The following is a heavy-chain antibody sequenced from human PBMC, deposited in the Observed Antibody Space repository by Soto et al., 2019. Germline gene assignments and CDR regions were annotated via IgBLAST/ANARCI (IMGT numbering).Heavy chain of an antibody. Sequence: GESLKISCKGSGYSFATHWIGWVRQMPGKGLEWMGIIYPGDSDTRYSPSFQGQVTISADKSISTTYLQWSRLKASDTAMYYCAVSGGGDCSGSGCYCIEHWGQGTLVTVSS. D-gene: IGHD2-15*01. CDR1: GYSFATHW. V-gene: IGHV5-51*01. CDR3: AVSGGGDCSGSGCYCIEH. J-gene: IGHJ4*02. CDR2: IYPGDSDT.